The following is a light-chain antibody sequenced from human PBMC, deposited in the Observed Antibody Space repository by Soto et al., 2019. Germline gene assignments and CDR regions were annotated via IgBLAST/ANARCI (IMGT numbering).Light chain of an antibody. CDR3: CSYAGSYTYV. V-gene: IGLV2-11*01. CDR2: DVN. J-gene: IGLJ1*01. CDR1: SSDVGGYNY. Sequence: QSALTQPRSVSGSPGQSVTISCTGTSSDVGGYNYVSWYQQHPGKAPKFMIYDVNKWPSGVPDRFSGSKSGNTASLTISGLQAEDEADYYCCSYAGSYTYVFGTGTKLTVL.